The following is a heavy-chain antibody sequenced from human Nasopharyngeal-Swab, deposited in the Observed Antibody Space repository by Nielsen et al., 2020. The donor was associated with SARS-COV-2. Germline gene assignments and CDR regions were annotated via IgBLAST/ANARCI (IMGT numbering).Heavy chain of an antibody. Sequence: ETLSLTCAASGFTFSSYWMSWVRQAPGKGLEWVANIKQDGSEKYYVDSVKGRFTISRDNAKNSLYLQMNSLRAEDTAVYYCARDKNFKAAAGTRVWFDPWGQGTLVTVSS. CDR2: IKQDGSEK. V-gene: IGHV3-7*01. J-gene: IGHJ5*02. CDR1: GFTFSSYW. CDR3: ARDKNFKAAAGTRVWFDP. D-gene: IGHD6-13*01.